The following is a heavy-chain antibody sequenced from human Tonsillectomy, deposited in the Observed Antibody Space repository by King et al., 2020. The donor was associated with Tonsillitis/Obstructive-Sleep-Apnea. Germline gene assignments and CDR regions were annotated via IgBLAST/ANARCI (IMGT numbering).Heavy chain of an antibody. V-gene: IGHV3-30*01. CDR3: AAGPGYSSGWFFDY. J-gene: IGHJ4*02. Sequence: GQLVQSGGGVVQPGRSLRLSCAASGFTFSSYAMHWVRQAPGKGLEWVAVISYVGSNKYYADSVKGRFTISRDNSKNTLYLQMNSLRAEDTAVYYCAAGPGYSSGWFFDYWGQGTLVTVSS. CDR1: GFTFSSYA. CDR2: ISYVGSNK. D-gene: IGHD6-19*01.